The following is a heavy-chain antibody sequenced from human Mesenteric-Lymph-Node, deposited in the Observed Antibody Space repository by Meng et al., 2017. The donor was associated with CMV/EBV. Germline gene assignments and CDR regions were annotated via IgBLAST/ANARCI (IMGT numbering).Heavy chain of an antibody. J-gene: IGHJ5*02. V-gene: IGHV1-2*02. CDR1: GYTFTGYY. Sequence: ASVKVSCKASGYTFTGYYMHWVRQAPGQGLEGMGWINPNRGGTNYAQQFQGRVTMTRDTSISPAYMELSWLSSDDTAVYYSARDFRFVGMATKIYWFDPWGQGTLVTVSS. CDR3: ARDFRFVGMATKIYWFDP. CDR2: INPNRGGT. D-gene: IGHD5-24*01.